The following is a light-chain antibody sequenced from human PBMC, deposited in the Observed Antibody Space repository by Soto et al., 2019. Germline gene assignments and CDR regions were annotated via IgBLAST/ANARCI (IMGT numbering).Light chain of an antibody. V-gene: IGKV3-20*01. CDR3: QHYDGTPLT. CDR2: GSY. CDR1: QSVSSAH. Sequence: EVVLTQSPGTLSLSPGERGTLSCRASQSVSSAHLVWYQQKPGQAPRLLIYGSYSRATGIPDRFSGSESGTDFTLTISRLEPEDFAVYYCQHYDGTPLTFGGGTKVELK. J-gene: IGKJ4*01.